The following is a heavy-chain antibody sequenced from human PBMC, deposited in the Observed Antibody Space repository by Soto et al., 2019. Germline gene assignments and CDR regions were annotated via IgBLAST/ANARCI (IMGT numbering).Heavy chain of an antibody. Sequence: EVQLVESGGDLVKPGGCLRLSCAVSGINFMNAWMSWVRQAPGKGLEWVGRIKNKADGGTAVYAAFVRGRFTISRDDSRNTQYLQMNSLDIEDTAVYYCTTDPGDYEDFWGQGTLVTVSS. CDR3: TTDPGDYEDF. D-gene: IGHD4-17*01. CDR1: GINFMNAW. J-gene: IGHJ4*02. V-gene: IGHV3-15*01. CDR2: IKNKADGGTA.